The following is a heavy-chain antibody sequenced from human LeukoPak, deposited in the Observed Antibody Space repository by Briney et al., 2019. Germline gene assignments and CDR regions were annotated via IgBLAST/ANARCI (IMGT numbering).Heavy chain of an antibody. V-gene: IGHV4-34*01. Sequence: PSETLSLTCAVYGGSFSGYYWSWIRQTPGKGLEWIGEINHSGSTNYNPSLKSRVTISVDTSKNQFSLKLSSVTAADTAVYYCARISPPMDVWGKGTTVSVSS. J-gene: IGHJ6*03. D-gene: IGHD3-3*02. CDR1: GGSFSGYY. CDR2: INHSGST. CDR3: ARISPPMDV.